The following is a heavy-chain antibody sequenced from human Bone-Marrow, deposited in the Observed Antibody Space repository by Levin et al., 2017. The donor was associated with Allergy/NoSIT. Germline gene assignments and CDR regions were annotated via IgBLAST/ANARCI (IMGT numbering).Heavy chain of an antibody. J-gene: IGHJ3*02. Sequence: GESLKISCAASGFTFSSYGMHWVRQAPGKGLEWVAVIWYDGSNKYYADSVKGRFTISRDNSKNTLYLQMNSLRAEDTAVYYCARQYSSSSVHDAFDIWGQGTMVTVSS. CDR3: ARQYSSSSVHDAFDI. D-gene: IGHD6-6*01. CDR1: GFTFSSYG. V-gene: IGHV3-33*01. CDR2: IWYDGSNK.